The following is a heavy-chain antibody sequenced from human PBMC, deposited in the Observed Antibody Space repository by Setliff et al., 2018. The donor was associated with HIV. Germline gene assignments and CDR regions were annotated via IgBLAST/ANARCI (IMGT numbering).Heavy chain of an antibody. D-gene: IGHD5-12*01. Sequence: SETLSLTCAVFGGSFSDFYWSWIRQPPGKGLEWIGEISYSGSTVYNPSLKSRVTMSVDASKNLVSLNLNSVTAADTAIYYCATRIRDGHRGYGYFDFWGQGTLVTVSS. CDR3: ATRIRDGHRGYGYFDF. CDR2: ISYSGST. CDR1: GGSFSDFY. V-gene: IGHV4-34*01. J-gene: IGHJ4*02.